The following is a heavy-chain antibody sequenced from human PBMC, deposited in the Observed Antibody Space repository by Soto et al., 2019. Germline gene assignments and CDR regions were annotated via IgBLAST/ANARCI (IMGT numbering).Heavy chain of an antibody. J-gene: IGHJ2*01. CDR1: GFTFNSYT. CDR2: ISGSSSAI. CDR3: ARGGGSYDSSGYYRWNLDL. D-gene: IGHD3-22*01. Sequence: EVQLVESGGDLVQPGGSLRLSCAASGFTFNSYTMNWVRQAPGKGLEWVSFISGSSSAIYYADSVKGRFTISRDNDKKSLYLQMNTLRDEDTAVYYCARGGGSYDSSGYYRWNLDLWGRGTLVTVSS. V-gene: IGHV3-48*02.